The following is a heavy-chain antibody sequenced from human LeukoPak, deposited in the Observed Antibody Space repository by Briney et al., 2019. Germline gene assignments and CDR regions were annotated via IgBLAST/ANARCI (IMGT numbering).Heavy chain of an antibody. CDR1: GGSISSCY. CDR2: IYTSGST. J-gene: IGHJ6*03. Sequence: SETLSLTCTVSGGSISSCYWSWIRQPPGKGLEWIGYIYTSGSTNYNPSLKSRVTISVDTSKNQFSLKLSSVTAADTAVYYCARLVGDSYYYYYYMDVWGKGTTVTVSS. CDR3: ARLVGDSYYYYYYMDV. D-gene: IGHD3-16*01. V-gene: IGHV4-4*09.